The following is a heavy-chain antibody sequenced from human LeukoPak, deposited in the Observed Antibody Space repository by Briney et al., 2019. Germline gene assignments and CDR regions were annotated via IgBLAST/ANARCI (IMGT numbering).Heavy chain of an antibody. J-gene: IGHJ3*02. V-gene: IGHV7-4-1*02. CDR1: GYTFTSYA. CDR2: INTNTGHP. Sequence: AASVKVSCKASGYTFTSYAMNWVRQAPGQGLEWMGWINTNTGHPTYAQGFTGRFVFSLDTSVSTAYLQISSLEAEDTAVYYCARPPILDTAMVFDAFDIWGQGTMVTVSS. D-gene: IGHD5-18*01. CDR3: ARPPILDTAMVFDAFDI.